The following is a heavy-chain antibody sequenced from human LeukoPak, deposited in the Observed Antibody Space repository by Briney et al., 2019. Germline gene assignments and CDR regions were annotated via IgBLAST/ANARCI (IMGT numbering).Heavy chain of an antibody. Sequence: GGSLRLSCVASDFIFSSYRMTWVRQAPGKGLEWVANIKQDGGETYYVGSVKGRFTISRDNAQNSLYLQMNSLRAEDTAIYYCAGGVWPRSNYWGQGTLVTVSS. J-gene: IGHJ4*02. D-gene: IGHD6-13*01. CDR1: DFIFSSYR. CDR3: AGGVWPRSNY. V-gene: IGHV3-7*01. CDR2: IKQDGGET.